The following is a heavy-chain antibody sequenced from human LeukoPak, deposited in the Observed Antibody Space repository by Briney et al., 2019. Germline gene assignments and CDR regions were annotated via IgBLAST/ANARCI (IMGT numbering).Heavy chain of an antibody. CDR2: IKQDGSEN. CDR3: ARVGRYSSGDFDY. Sequence: GGSLRLSCAASGFTFSSYWMSWVRQAPGKGLEWVANIKQDGSENYYVDSVKGRFTISRDNAKNSLYLQMNSLRAEDTAVYYCARVGRYSSGDFDYWGQGTLVTVSS. D-gene: IGHD6-19*01. CDR1: GFTFSSYW. J-gene: IGHJ4*02. V-gene: IGHV3-7*01.